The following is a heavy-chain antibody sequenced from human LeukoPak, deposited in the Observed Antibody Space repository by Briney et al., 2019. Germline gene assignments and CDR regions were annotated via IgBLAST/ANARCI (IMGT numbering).Heavy chain of an antibody. CDR1: GGSISSSSYY. V-gene: IGHV4-39*07. J-gene: IGHJ6*03. CDR3: ATAVYYHYMDV. Sequence: SETLSLTCTVSGGSISSSSYYWGWIRQPPGKGLEWIGSIFYNPSLKSRVTISLDTSKNQFSLELSSVTAADTAVYYCATAVYYHYMDVWGKGTTVTASS. CDR2: IF.